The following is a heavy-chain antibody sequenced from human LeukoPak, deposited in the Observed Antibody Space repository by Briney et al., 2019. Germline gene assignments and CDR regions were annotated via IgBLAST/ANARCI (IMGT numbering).Heavy chain of an antibody. CDR1: GGSISSYY. Sequence: SETLSLTCTVSGGSISSYYWSWIRQPPGRGLEWLWYIYFSGGTNYNPSLKSRVTISVDTSKNQFSLKLSSVIAADTAMYYFVGDDTSGYFDAFDIWGQGTVVTVSS. CDR2: IYFSGGT. CDR3: VGDDTSGYFDAFDI. J-gene: IGHJ3*02. V-gene: IGHV4-59*01. D-gene: IGHD3-22*01.